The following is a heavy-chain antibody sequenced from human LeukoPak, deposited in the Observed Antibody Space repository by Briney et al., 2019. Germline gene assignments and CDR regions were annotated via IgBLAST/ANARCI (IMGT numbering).Heavy chain of an antibody. Sequence: GTSLRLSCAAAGFFLSSYAMHWVRQAPGKGLEWVAVISYDGTAKYYVDSVKGRFTISRDNSKNTLYLQMNSLRAEDTAVYYCAKVAVKFDNWGQGTLVTVSS. CDR2: ISYDGTAK. J-gene: IGHJ4*02. CDR1: GFFLSSYA. CDR3: AKVAVKFDN. D-gene: IGHD2-21*01. V-gene: IGHV3-30-3*01.